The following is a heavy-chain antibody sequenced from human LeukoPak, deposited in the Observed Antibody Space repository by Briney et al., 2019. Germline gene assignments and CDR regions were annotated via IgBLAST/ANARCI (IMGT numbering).Heavy chain of an antibody. Sequence: GASVKVSCKASGYTFTGYYMHWVRQAPGQGLEWMGRINPNSGGTNYAQKFQGRVTMTRDTSVSAAYMELSRLRSDDTAVYYCARLVRIGGYCSGGSCYPPESYMDVWGKGTTVTVSS. CDR1: GYTFTGYY. D-gene: IGHD2-15*01. V-gene: IGHV1-2*06. J-gene: IGHJ6*03. CDR3: ARLVRIGGYCSGGSCYPPESYMDV. CDR2: INPNSGGT.